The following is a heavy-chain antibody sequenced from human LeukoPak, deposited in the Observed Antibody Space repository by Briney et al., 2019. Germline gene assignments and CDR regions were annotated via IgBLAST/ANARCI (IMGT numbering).Heavy chain of an antibody. CDR2: INHSGST. J-gene: IGHJ4*02. D-gene: IGHD2-15*01. Sequence: SETLSLTCAVYGGSFSGYYWSWIRQPPGKGLEWIGEINHSGSTNYNPSLKSRVTISVDTSNNQFSLKLSSVTAADTAVYYCARGSSGGSCYRLWGQGTLVTVSS. V-gene: IGHV4-34*01. CDR1: GGSFSGYY. CDR3: ARGSSGGSCYRL.